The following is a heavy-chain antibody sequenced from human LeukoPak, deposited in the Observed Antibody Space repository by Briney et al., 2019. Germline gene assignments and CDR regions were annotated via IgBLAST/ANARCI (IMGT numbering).Heavy chain of an antibody. CDR3: ARGDPHADL. CDR2: ITISGHTK. Sequence: GVSLRLSCAASGFDLRTYELKGVRQAPGKGLEWIADITISGHTKNYADSVKGRFTISRDNARTSLYLQMNSLRVEDTGVYYCARGDPHADLWGQGTLVTVSS. CDR1: GFDLRTYE. J-gene: IGHJ5*02. V-gene: IGHV3-48*03.